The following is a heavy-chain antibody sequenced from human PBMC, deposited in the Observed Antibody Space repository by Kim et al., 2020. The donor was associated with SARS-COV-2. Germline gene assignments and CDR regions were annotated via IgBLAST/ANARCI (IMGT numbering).Heavy chain of an antibody. J-gene: IGHJ4*02. V-gene: IGHV4-39*01. CDR3: ARHWNLVGATDY. Sequence: YYNPSLKSRVTISVDTSKNQFSLKLSSVTAADTAVYYCARHWNLVGATDYWGQGTLVTVSS. D-gene: IGHD1-26*01.